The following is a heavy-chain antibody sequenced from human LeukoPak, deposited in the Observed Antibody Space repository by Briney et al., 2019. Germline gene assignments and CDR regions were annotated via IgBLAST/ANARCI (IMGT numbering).Heavy chain of an antibody. CDR3: VREGTSGYLKTY. CDR2: IKQDGSEK. J-gene: IGHJ4*02. V-gene: IGHV3-7*03. D-gene: IGHD3-3*01. CDR1: GFTFSSYW. Sequence: GSLRLPCAASGFTFSSYWMCWVRQAPGKGLEWVANIKQDGSEKSYVDSVKGRFTISRDNAKNSLYLQMNSLRAEDTAVYYCVREGTSGYLKTYWGQGTLVTVSS.